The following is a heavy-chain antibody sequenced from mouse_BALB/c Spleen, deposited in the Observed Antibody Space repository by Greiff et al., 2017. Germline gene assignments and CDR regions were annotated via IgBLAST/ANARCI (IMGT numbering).Heavy chain of an antibody. CDR3: ARSSLYYYGAY. Sequence: QVQLQQSGPGLVQPSQSLSITCTVSGFSLTSYGVHWVRQSPGKGLEWLGVIWSGGSTDYNAAFISRLSISKDNSKSQVFFKMNSLQANDTAIYYCARSSLYYYGAYWGQGTLVTVSA. V-gene: IGHV2-2*02. J-gene: IGHJ3*01. CDR1: GFSLTSYG. D-gene: IGHD1-1*01. CDR2: IWSGGST.